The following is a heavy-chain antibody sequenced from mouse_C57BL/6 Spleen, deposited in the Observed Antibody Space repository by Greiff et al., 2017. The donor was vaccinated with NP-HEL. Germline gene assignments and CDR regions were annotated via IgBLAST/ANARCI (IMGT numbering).Heavy chain of an antibody. CDR2: IYPGSGST. V-gene: IGHV1-55*01. CDR1: GYTFTSYW. Sequence: VQLQQPGAELVKPGASVKMSCKASGYTFTSYWITWVKQRPGQGLEWIGDIYPGSGSTNYNEKFKSKATLTVDTSSSTAYMQLSSLTSEDSAVYYCARSKDYGSSLAMDYWGQGTSVTVSS. CDR3: ARSKDYGSSLAMDY. J-gene: IGHJ4*01. D-gene: IGHD1-1*01.